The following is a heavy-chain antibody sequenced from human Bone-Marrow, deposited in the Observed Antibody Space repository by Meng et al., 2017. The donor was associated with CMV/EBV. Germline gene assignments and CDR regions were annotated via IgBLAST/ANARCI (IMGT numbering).Heavy chain of an antibody. V-gene: IGHV1-18*01. CDR1: GYTFTSYG. CDR2: ISAYNGNI. CDR3: AREWDRGEGQLWFGGAPGY. J-gene: IGHJ4*02. Sequence: ASVKVSCKASGYTFTSYGISWVRQAPGQGLEWMGWISAYNGNINYAQKLQGRVTMTTDTSTSTAYMELKSLRSDDTAVYYCAREWDRGEGQLWFGGAPGYWGQGTLVTVSS. D-gene: IGHD3-10*01.